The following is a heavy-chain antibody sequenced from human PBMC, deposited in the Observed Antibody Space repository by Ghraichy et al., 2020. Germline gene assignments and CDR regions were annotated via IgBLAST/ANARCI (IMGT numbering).Heavy chain of an antibody. V-gene: IGHV6-1*01. D-gene: IGHD1-26*01. J-gene: IGHJ6*02. Sequence: SQTLSLTCVISGDSLSTNTAAWTWIRQSPSRGLEWLGKTYYRSKWYNDYAVSVKSRITVNPDTSKNQLSLQLSSVTPEDTALYYCARDKWYYGMDVWGHGTTVTVSS. CDR1: GDSLSTNTAA. CDR3: ARDKWYYGMDV. CDR2: TYYRSKWYN.